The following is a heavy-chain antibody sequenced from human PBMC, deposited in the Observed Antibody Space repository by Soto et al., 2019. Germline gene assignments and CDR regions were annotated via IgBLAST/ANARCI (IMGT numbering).Heavy chain of an antibody. Sequence: GASVKVSCKASGYTFTSYAMHWVRQAPGQRLEWMGWINAGNGNTKYSQKFQGRVTITRDTSASTAYMELSSLRSEDTAVYYCARVSIAAAGSYDWGQGTLVTVAS. D-gene: IGHD6-13*01. CDR2: INAGNGNT. CDR1: GYTFTSYA. J-gene: IGHJ4*02. V-gene: IGHV1-3*01. CDR3: ARVSIAAAGSYD.